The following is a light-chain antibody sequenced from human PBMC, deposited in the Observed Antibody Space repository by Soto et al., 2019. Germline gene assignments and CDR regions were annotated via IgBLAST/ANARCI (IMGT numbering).Light chain of an antibody. J-gene: IGLJ2*01. CDR3: SSYTSTSPVV. CDR2: EVG. V-gene: IGLV2-14*01. Sequence: QSALTQPASVSGSPGQSITISCTGTSSDVGGYNYVSWYQQYPGKAPTLMIFEVGNRPSGVSNRFSGSKSGNTASLTISGLQAEDEAEYYCSSYTSTSPVVFGGGTQLTVL. CDR1: SSDVGGYNY.